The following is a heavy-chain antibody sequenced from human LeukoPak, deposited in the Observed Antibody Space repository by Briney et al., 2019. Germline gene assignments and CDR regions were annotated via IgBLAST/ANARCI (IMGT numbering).Heavy chain of an antibody. CDR3: ASGIAAAATRFDH. J-gene: IGHJ4*02. CDR2: INHSGST. CDR1: GGSFSGYY. D-gene: IGHD6-13*01. Sequence: SETLSLTCAVYGGSFSGYYWSWIRQPPGKGLEWIGEINHSGSTNYNPSLKSRVTISVDTSKNQFSLKLSSVTAADTAVYYCASGIAAAATRFDHWGQGTLVTVSS. V-gene: IGHV4-34*01.